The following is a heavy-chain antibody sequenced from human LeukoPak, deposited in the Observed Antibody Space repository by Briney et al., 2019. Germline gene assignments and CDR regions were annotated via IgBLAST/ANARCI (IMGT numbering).Heavy chain of an antibody. V-gene: IGHV3-30*02. CDR3: ARDPHFHY. CDR1: GFSFSSYG. CDR2: IQFDATTK. Sequence: TGGSLRLSRAASGFSFSSYGMHWVRQAPGKGLEWVAFIQFDATTKYYADSVKGRFAISRDNSKSTLSLQINSLRPEDTAVYYCARDPHFHYWGQGTLVTVSS. J-gene: IGHJ4*02.